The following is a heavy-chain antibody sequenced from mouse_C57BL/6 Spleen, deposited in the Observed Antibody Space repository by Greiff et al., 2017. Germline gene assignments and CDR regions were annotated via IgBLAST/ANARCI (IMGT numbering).Heavy chain of an antibody. CDR2: IYPRSGNT. Sequence: VQLQESGAELARPGASVKLSCKASGYTFTSYGISWVKQRTGQGLEWIGEIYPRSGNTYYNEKFKGKATLTADKSSSTAYMELRSLTSEDSAVYFCAWDYYGSSSFAYWGQGTLVTVSA. CDR1: GYTFTSYG. V-gene: IGHV1-81*01. J-gene: IGHJ3*01. D-gene: IGHD1-1*01. CDR3: AWDYYGSSSFAY.